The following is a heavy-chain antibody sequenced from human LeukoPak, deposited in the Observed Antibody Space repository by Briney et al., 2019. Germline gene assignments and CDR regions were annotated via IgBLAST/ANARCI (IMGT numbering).Heavy chain of an antibody. J-gene: IGHJ6*02. CDR3: ARVGGGDFPLYYYYGMDV. D-gene: IGHD2-21*02. V-gene: IGHV4-4*07. CDR2: IYTSGST. CDR1: GGSISSYY. Sequence: SETLSLNCTVSGGSISSYYWSWIRQPAGKGLEWIGRIYTSGSTNYNPSLKSRVTMSVDTSKNQFSLKLSSVTAADTAVYYCARVGGGDFPLYYYYGMDVWGQGTTVTVSS.